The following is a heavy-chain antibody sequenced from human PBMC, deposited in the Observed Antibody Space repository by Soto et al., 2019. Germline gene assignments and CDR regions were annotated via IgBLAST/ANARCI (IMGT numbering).Heavy chain of an antibody. D-gene: IGHD3-10*01. V-gene: IGHV1-69*13. CDR1: GGTFSSYA. J-gene: IGHJ6*02. CDR3: ASSRAGFGELFYYYGMDV. CDR2: IIPIFGTA. Sequence: GASVKVSCKASGGTFSSYAISWVRQAPGQGLEWMGGIIPIFGTANYAQKFQGRVTITADESTSTAYMELSSLRSEDTAVYYCASSRAGFGELFYYYGMDVWGQGTTVT.